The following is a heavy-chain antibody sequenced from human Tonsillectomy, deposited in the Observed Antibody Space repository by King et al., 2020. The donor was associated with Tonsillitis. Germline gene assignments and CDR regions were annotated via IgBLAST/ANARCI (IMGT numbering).Heavy chain of an antibody. CDR3: TTDGTFYSDSSGYY. Sequence: VQLVESGGGLVKPGGSLRLSCAASGFTFSNAWMSWVRQAPGKGLEWVGRIKSKTDGGTTDYAAPVKVRVTISRDESKNTLYLQMNSLKTEDTAVYYCTTDGTFYSDSSGYYWGQGTLVTVSS. CDR2: IKSKTDGGTT. D-gene: IGHD3-22*01. V-gene: IGHV3-15*01. CDR1: GFTFSNAW. J-gene: IGHJ4*02.